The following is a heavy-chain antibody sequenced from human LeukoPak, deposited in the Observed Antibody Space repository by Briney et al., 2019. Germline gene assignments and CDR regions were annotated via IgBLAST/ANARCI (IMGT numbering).Heavy chain of an antibody. CDR2: IYTSGST. D-gene: IGHD7-27*01. CDR1: GGSFSGYY. Sequence: SETLSLTCAVYGGSFSGYYWSWIRQPAGKGLEWIGRIYTSGSTNYNPSLNSRVTMSVDTSKNQFSLKLSSVAAADTAVYYCARDREAVANWGYDWFDPWGQGTLVTVSS. J-gene: IGHJ5*02. V-gene: IGHV4-4*07. CDR3: ARDREAVANWGYDWFDP.